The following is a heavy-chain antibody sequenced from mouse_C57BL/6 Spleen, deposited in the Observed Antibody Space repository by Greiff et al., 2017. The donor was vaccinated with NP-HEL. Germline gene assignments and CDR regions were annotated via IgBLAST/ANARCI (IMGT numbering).Heavy chain of an antibody. CDR1: GYAFSSSW. Sequence: VHLVESGPELVKPGASVKISCKASGYAFSSSWMNWVKQRPGKGLEWIGRIYPGDGDTNYNGKFKGKATLTADKSSSTAYMQLSSLTSEDSAVYFCARDWGYAMDYWGQGTSVTVSS. CDR3: ARDWGYAMDY. CDR2: IYPGDGDT. J-gene: IGHJ4*01. V-gene: IGHV1-82*01. D-gene: IGHD4-1*01.